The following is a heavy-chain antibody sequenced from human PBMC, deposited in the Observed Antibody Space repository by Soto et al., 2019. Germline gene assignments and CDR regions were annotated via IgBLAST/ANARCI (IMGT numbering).Heavy chain of an antibody. CDR2: ISAYNVNT. V-gene: IGHV1-18*04. D-gene: IGHD3-22*01. J-gene: IGHJ4*02. Sequence: ASVKVSCKASGYTFTSYGISWVRQAPGQGLEWMEWISAYNVNTNYAQKLQGRVTMTTDTSTSTAYMELRSLRSDDTAVYYCARNSSGYYSDYWGQGTLVTVSS. CDR1: GYTFTSYG. CDR3: ARNSSGYYSDY.